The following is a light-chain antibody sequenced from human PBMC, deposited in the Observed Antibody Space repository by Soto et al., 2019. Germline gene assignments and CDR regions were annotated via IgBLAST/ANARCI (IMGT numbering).Light chain of an antibody. CDR2: GAS. V-gene: IGKV3-20*01. J-gene: IGKJ5*01. CDR1: QSVSSN. Sequence: EIVMTQSPATLSVSPGERVTLSCRASQSVSSNFAWYHQKHGQAPRLLIYGASSRVAGIPDRFSGSGSGTDFTLTISRLEPEDFAVYYCQQYGSSPITFGQGTRLEIK. CDR3: QQYGSSPIT.